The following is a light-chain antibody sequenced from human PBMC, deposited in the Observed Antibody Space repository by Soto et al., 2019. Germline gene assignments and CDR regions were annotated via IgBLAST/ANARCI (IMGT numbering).Light chain of an antibody. CDR3: QHYNNYLFT. CDR2: DAS. V-gene: IGKV1-5*01. CDR1: QSIDTW. J-gene: IGKJ3*01. Sequence: DIQMTQSPSTLSASVGDRVTITCRASQSIDTWLAWYQQKPGNAPKVLIYDASNLKSGVPSRFSGSGSGTKFTLTISRLQPDDFATYYCQHYNNYLFTFGPGTKVDIK.